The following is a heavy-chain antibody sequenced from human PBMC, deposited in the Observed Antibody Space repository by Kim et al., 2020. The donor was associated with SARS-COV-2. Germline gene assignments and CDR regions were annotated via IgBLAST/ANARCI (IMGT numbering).Heavy chain of an antibody. CDR3: VKARYCSSTSCYTRYFQH. D-gene: IGHD2-2*02. Sequence: GGSLRLSCSASGFTFSSYAMHWVRQAPGKGLEYVSAISSNGGSTYYADSVKGRFTISRDNSKNTLYLQMSSLRAEDTAVYYCVKARYCSSTSCYTRYFQHWGQGTLVTVSS. CDR2: ISSNGGST. V-gene: IGHV3-64D*06. CDR1: GFTFSSYA. J-gene: IGHJ1*01.